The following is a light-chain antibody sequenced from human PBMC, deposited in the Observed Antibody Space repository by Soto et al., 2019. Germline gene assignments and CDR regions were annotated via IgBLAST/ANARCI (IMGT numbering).Light chain of an antibody. CDR1: SSDVGGYNY. CDR2: DVS. J-gene: IGLJ1*01. V-gene: IGLV2-11*01. CDR3: CSYAGSYPYV. Sequence: QSALTQPRSVSGSPGQSVTISCTGTSSDVGGYNYVSWYQQHPGKAPKLMIYDVSKRPSGVPDRFSGSKSGNTASLTISGLQAEDEADYYCCSYAGSYPYVFGTGTKLIVL.